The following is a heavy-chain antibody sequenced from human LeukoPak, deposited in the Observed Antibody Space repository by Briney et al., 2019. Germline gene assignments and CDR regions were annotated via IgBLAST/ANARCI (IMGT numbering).Heavy chain of an antibody. J-gene: IGHJ6*02. CDR2: IWYDGSNR. CDR1: GFTFSSYG. Sequence: GGSLRLSCAASGFTFSSYGMHWVRQAPGKGLEWVAVIWYDGSNRNYADSVKGRFTISRENSKNTLNLQMNSLRAEDTAVYYCVRDYYSRMDVWGQETTVTVSS. CDR3: VRDYYSRMDV. V-gene: IGHV3-33*01.